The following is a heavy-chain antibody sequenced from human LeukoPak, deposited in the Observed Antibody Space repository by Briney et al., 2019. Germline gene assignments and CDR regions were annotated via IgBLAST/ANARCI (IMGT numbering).Heavy chain of an antibody. V-gene: IGHV4-39*07. Sequence: KPSETLSLTCTVSGGSISSSSYYWGWIRQPPGKGLEWIGGIYYSGSTYYNPSLKSRVTISVDTSKNQFSLKLSSVTAADTAVYYCARERVEGSLLDYWGQGTLVTVSS. CDR3: ARERVEGSLLDY. J-gene: IGHJ4*02. D-gene: IGHD3-3*01. CDR2: IYYSGST. CDR1: GGSISSSSYY.